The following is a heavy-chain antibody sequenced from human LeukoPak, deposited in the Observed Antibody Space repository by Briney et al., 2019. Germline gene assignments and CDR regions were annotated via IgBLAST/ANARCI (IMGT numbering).Heavy chain of an antibody. V-gene: IGHV4-59*01. D-gene: IGHD3-10*01. CDR1: GDSIRSYY. J-gene: IGHJ4*02. CDR3: ARVHYSGLGLSSYFDL. Sequence: SETLSLTCTVSGDSIRSYYWSWIRQPPGKGLEWIGYIYSSGSANYNPFLKSRVTLSMDTSKHQFSLKLNSVTAADTAVYYGARVHYSGLGLSSYFDLWGQGSGLSVSS. CDR2: IYSSGSA.